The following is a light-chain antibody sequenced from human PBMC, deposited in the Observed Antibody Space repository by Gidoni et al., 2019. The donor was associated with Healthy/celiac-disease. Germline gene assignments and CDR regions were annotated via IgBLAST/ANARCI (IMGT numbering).Light chain of an antibody. V-gene: IGKV3-20*01. CDR3: QQYGSSPPLT. CDR1: QSVSSSY. Sequence: EIVLTQSPGTLSWSPGERATLPCRASQSVSSSYLAWYQQKPGQAPRLLIYGASSRATGIPDRFSGSGSGTDFTLTISRLEPEDFAVYYCQQYGSSPPLTFGGGTKVEIK. CDR2: GAS. J-gene: IGKJ4*01.